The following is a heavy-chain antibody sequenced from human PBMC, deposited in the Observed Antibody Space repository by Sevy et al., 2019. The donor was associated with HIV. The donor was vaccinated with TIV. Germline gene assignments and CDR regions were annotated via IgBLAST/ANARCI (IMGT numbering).Heavy chain of an antibody. CDR3: AGDEQRAYYDGSGNMGH. CDR2: MNPNSGET. V-gene: IGHV1-8*01. J-gene: IGHJ4*02. Sequence: ASVKVSCKASGYTFTNYEINWVRQATGQGLEWMGRMNPNSGETGYAPQFHGRVTMTRNTSLKIAYMELSSLTSDDTAVYDCAGDEQRAYYDGSGNMGHWGQGTLVTVSS. D-gene: IGHD3-10*01. CDR1: GYTFTNYE.